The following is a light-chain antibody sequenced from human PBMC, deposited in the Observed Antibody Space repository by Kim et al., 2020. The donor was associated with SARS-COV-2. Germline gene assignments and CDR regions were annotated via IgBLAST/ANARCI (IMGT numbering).Light chain of an antibody. V-gene: IGLV3-19*01. Sequence: SSELTQDPAVSVALGQTVRITCQGDSLRRYYASWYQQKPGQAPVFIIYGKNNWPTGTPDRFSGSSSGNTASLTITGAQAEDEADYYCCSRDSSGNQYVFGAGTKVTVL. J-gene: IGLJ1*01. CDR1: SLRRYY. CDR3: CSRDSSGNQYV. CDR2: GKN.